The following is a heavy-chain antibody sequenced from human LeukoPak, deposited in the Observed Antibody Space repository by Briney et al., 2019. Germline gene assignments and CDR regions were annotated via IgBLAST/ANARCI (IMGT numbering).Heavy chain of an antibody. CDR1: GVTVSSNY. CDR2: IYSGGST. J-gene: IGHJ4*02. CDR3: ARSGSGPQWLVSTY. V-gene: IGHV3-53*01. Sequence: GGSLRLSCAASGVTVSSNYTSWVRQAPGKGLEWVSVIYSGGSTYYADSVKGRFTISRDNSKNTLYLQMNSLRAEDTAVYYCARSGSGPQWLVSTYWGQGTLVTVSS. D-gene: IGHD6-19*01.